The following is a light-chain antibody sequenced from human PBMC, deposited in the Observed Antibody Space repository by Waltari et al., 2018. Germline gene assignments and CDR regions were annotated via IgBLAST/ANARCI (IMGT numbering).Light chain of an antibody. CDR1: SSNIGAGYD. CDR2: GNP. Sequence: QSVLTQPPSVSGAPGQRITISCAGSSSNIGAGYDVHWYQQLPGTAPKLLIYGNPNRPSGFPDRISGSESGTSASLAITGLQADDEADYYCQSYDNSLRGFVFGTGTEVTIL. J-gene: IGLJ1*01. V-gene: IGLV1-40*01. CDR3: QSYDNSLRGFV.